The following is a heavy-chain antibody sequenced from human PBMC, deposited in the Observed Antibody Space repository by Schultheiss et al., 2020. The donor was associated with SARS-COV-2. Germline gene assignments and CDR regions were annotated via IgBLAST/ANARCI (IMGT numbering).Heavy chain of an antibody. J-gene: IGHJ6*02. CDR1: GGSISSYY. CDR3: ARALVEVGGGMDV. D-gene: IGHD3-16*01. Sequence: SETLSLTCTVSGGSISSYYWSWIRQPPGKGLEWIGYIYYSGSTNYNPSLKSRVTISVDTSKNQFSLTLTSVTAADTADYYCARALVEVGGGMDVWGQGTTVTVSS. CDR2: IYYSGST. V-gene: IGHV4-59*01.